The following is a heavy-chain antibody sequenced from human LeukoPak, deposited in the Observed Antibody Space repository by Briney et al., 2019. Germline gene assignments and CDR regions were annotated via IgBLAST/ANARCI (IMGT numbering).Heavy chain of an antibody. D-gene: IGHD3-10*01. V-gene: IGHV3-21*01. J-gene: IGHJ4*02. CDR1: GGSISSSS. CDR3: ARSKEYYGSGSYYNLDY. Sequence: ETLSLTCTVSGGSISSSSYYWGWIRQPPGKGLEWVSSISSSSSYIYYADSVKGRFTISRDNAKNSLYLQMNSLRAEDTAVYYCARSKEYYGSGSYYNLDYWGQGTLVTVSS. CDR2: ISSSSSYI.